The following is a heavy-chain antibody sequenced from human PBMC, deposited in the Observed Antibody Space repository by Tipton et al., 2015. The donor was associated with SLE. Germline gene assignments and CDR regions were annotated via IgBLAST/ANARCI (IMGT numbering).Heavy chain of an antibody. CDR1: GGSFSDYY. CDR3: ARDAYKGFDY. J-gene: IGHJ4*02. CDR2: INHSGST. Sequence: TLSLTCAVYGGSFSDYYWSWIRQPPGKGLEWIGEINHSGSTNYNPSLKSRLTISVDTSKNQFSMKLNSVTAADTAVYYCARDAYKGFDYWGQGALVTVSS. V-gene: IGHV4-34*01. D-gene: IGHD5-24*01.